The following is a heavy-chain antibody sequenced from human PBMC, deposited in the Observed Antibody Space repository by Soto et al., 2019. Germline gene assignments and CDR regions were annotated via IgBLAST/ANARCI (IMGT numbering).Heavy chain of an antibody. J-gene: IGHJ5*01. D-gene: IGHD1-26*01. CDR2: VSDSGRRT. CDR3: AKDRVAGAIADRFDS. CDR1: GFTFSSYA. Sequence: GGSLRLSCTASGFTFSSYAMNWVRQAPGKGLEWVAVVSDSGRRTDCAESVKGRFTISRDSSKNTVYLEMNTLRAEDTAVYYCAKDRVAGAIADRFDSWGQGTLVTVSS. V-gene: IGHV3-23*01.